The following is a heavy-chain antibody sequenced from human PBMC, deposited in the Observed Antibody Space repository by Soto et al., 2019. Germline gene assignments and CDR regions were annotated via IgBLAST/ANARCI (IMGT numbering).Heavy chain of an antibody. CDR1: GGSVSSGSYY. CDR3: ARERGYVDYLDY. V-gene: IGHV4-61*01. J-gene: IGHJ4*02. D-gene: IGHD1-1*01. Sequence: QVQLQESGPGLVKPSETLSLTCTVSGGSVSSGSYYWSWIRQPPGKGLEWIGYIYYSGSTNYNPSLTRRVTISVDTSKNQFSLKLSSVTAADTAVYYCARERGYVDYLDYWGQGTLVTVSS. CDR2: IYYSGST.